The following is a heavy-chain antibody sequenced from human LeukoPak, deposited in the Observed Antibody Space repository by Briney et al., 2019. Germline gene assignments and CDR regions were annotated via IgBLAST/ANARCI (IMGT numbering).Heavy chain of an antibody. CDR3: TRGSPHGFDY. Sequence: GGSLRLSCAASGFTFSSYDFHWVRQGTGKGLEWVSSIGTGGNTYYLASVKGRFTISRDNAKDSLYLQMNNLRVEDTALYYCTRGSPHGFDYWGQGTLVTVSS. J-gene: IGHJ4*02. CDR1: GFTFSSYD. V-gene: IGHV3-13*01. CDR2: IGTGGNT.